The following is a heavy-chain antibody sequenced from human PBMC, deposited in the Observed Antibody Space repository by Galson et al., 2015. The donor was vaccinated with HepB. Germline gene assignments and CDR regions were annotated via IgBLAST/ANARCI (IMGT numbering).Heavy chain of an antibody. CDR1: GFTFSSYG. CDR3: AKDEQVVVVITTLDY. Sequence: SLRLSCAASGFTFSSYGMHWVRQAPGKGLEWVAVISYDGSNKYYADSVKGRFTISRDNSKNTLYLQMNSLRAEDTAVYYCAKDEQVVVVITTLDYWGQGTLVTVSS. D-gene: IGHD3-22*01. V-gene: IGHV3-30*18. J-gene: IGHJ4*02. CDR2: ISYDGSNK.